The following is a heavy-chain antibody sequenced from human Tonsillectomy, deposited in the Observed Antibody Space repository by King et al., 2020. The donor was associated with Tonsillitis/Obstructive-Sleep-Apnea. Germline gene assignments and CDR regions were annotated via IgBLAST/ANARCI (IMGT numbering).Heavy chain of an antibody. CDR2: ISGSGGTT. D-gene: IGHD6-19*01. J-gene: IGHJ1*01. Sequence: VQLVESGGGLVQPGGSLRLSCAASGFTFSSYAMSWVRQAPGKGLEWVSAISGSGGTTYYADSVKGRFTISRDNSKDTLYLQMNSLRVDDTAVYYCAKGPLTSGQIHHWGQGTLVTVSS. CDR3: AKGPLTSGQIHH. V-gene: IGHV3-23*04. CDR1: GFTFSSYA.